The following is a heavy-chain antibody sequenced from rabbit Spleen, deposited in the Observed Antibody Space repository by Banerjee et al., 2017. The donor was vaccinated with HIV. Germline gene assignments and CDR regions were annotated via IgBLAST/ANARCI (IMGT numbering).Heavy chain of an antibody. CDR3: ARDTGSSFSSIGRDL. CDR1: GIDVSSYYY. CDR2: IYAGSSGST. D-gene: IGHD8-1*01. Sequence: QSLEESGGGLVQPEGALTLTCKASGIDVSSYYYMCWVRQAPGKGLEWIACIYAGSSGSTYYASWAKCRITLSTTSSTTVHLQMTSLPAADTATYFCARDTGSSFSSIGRDLWGPGLLVTVS. V-gene: IGHV1S40*01. J-gene: IGHJ6*01.